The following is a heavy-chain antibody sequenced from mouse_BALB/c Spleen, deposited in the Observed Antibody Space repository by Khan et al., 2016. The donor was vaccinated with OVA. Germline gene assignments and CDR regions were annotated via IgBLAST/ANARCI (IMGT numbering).Heavy chain of an antibody. D-gene: IGHD1-1*01. J-gene: IGHJ4*01. Sequence: EVQLQESGPGLVNPSQSLSLTCTVTGYSITSDYAWNWIRQFPGNKLEWMGYITYSGCTNYNPALKSRISITRDTSTNPFFLQLNSVTTEDTATYYCARDGSRYNYAMDYWGQGTSVTVSS. CDR1: GYSITSDYA. CDR2: ITYSGCT. CDR3: ARDGSRYNYAMDY. V-gene: IGHV3-2*02.